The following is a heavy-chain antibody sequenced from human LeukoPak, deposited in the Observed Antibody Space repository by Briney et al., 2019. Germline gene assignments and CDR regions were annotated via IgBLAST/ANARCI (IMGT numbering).Heavy chain of an antibody. CDR1: GGSISSDNW. CDR2: IYHSGST. V-gene: IGHV4-4*02. CDR3: ARRGYSGSASYSFDY. D-gene: IGHD3-10*01. J-gene: IGHJ4*02. Sequence: PSGTLSLTCAVSGGSISSDNWWSWVRQPPGKGLEWIGEIYHSGSTNYNPSLQSRVTISVDESENQFSLRLNSVTAADTAVYYCARRGYSGSASYSFDYWGQGTLVTVSS.